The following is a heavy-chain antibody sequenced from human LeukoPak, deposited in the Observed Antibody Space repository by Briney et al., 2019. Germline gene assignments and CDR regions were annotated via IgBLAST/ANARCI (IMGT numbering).Heavy chain of an antibody. D-gene: IGHD3-22*01. J-gene: IGHJ4*02. CDR1: GFTFSDYY. CDR2: ISGSSSHI. CDR3: ARFELDSGGYASNFDS. Sequence: GGSLRLSCVVSGFTFSDYYMNWIRQAPGKGLEWLSYISGSSSHILYSDSVKGRFTISRDNAKNSLYLQMNTLRAEDTAVYYCARFELDSGGYASNFDSWGQGTLVTVSS. V-gene: IGHV3-11*06.